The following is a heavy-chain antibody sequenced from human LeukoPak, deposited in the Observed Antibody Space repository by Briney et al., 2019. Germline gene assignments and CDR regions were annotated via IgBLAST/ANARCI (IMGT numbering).Heavy chain of an antibody. CDR3: ARTDTAMTYYYYGMDV. CDR2: IYPGDSDT. J-gene: IGHJ6*02. Sequence: GESLKISCKGSGYSFTSYWIGWVRQMPGKGLEWMGIIYPGDSDTRYSPSFQGQVTISADKSISTAYLQWSSLKASDTAMYYCARTDTAMTYYYYGMDVWGQGTTVTVSS. CDR1: GYSFTSYW. D-gene: IGHD5-18*01. V-gene: IGHV5-51*01.